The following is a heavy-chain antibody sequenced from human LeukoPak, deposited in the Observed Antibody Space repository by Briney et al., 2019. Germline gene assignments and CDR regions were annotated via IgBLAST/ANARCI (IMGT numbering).Heavy chain of an antibody. Sequence: PGRSLRLSCAASGFTFSSYAMHWVRQAPGKGQEWVAVISYDGSNKYYADSVKGRFTISRDNSKNTLYLQMNSLRAEDTAVYYCARAGYYGSGSYPRLSYYGMDVWGQGTTVTVSS. V-gene: IGHV3-30-3*01. CDR2: ISYDGSNK. CDR3: ARAGYYGSGSYPRLSYYGMDV. D-gene: IGHD3-10*01. CDR1: GFTFSSYA. J-gene: IGHJ6*02.